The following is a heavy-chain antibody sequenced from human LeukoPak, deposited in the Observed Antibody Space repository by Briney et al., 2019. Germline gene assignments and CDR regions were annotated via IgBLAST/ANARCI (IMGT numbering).Heavy chain of an antibody. J-gene: IGHJ4*02. CDR1: GGSFSDYY. CDR2: ISHSGGT. CDR3: ARASTKGLL. V-gene: IGHV4-34*01. Sequence: PSETLSLTCAVYGGSFSDYYWTWIRQPPGKGPEWIGEISHSGGTSYNPSLKSRVTISLDTSKNQFSLKLSSVTAADTAMYYCARASTKGLLWGQGTLVTVSS.